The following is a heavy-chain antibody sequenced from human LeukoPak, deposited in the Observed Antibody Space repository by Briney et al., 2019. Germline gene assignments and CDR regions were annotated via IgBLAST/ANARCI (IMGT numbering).Heavy chain of an antibody. CDR2: INPNSGGT. J-gene: IGHJ4*02. CDR1: GYTFTGYY. CDR3: ARAPNPRPIAAAGRFDY. Sequence: ASVKVSCKASGYTFTGYYMHWLRQAPGQGLEWMGWINPNSGGTNYAQKFQGRVTMTRDTSISTAYMELSRLRSDDTAVYYCARAPNPRPIAAAGRFDYWGQGTLVTVSS. V-gene: IGHV1-2*02. D-gene: IGHD6-13*01.